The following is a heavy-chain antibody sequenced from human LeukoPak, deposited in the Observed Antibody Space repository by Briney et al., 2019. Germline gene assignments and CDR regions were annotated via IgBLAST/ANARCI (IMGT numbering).Heavy chain of an antibody. J-gene: IGHJ5*02. CDR2: IYYSGST. CDR1: GGSISSYY. CDR3: AGQRLYYYDSSGYPVDP. D-gene: IGHD3-22*01. V-gene: IGHV4-59*08. Sequence: PSETLSLTCTVSGGSISSYYWSWIRQPPGKGLEWIGYIYYSGSTNYTPSLKSRVTISVDTSKNQFSLKLSSVTAADTAVYYCAGQRLYYYDSSGYPVDPWGQGTLVTVSS.